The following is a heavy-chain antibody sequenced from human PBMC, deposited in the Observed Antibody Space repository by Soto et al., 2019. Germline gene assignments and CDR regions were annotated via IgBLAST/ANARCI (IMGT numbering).Heavy chain of an antibody. Sequence: SVKVSCKXSGFTFTTSAVQWVRQTRGQRLEWIGWIVVGSGNTNYAQKFQERVTITRDMSTSTAYMELSSLRSEDTAVYYCAAEMYILTRRGGMDVWGQGTTVTVSS. D-gene: IGHD3-9*01. V-gene: IGHV1-58*01. J-gene: IGHJ6*02. CDR1: GFTFTTSA. CDR2: IVVGSGNT. CDR3: AAEMYILTRRGGMDV.